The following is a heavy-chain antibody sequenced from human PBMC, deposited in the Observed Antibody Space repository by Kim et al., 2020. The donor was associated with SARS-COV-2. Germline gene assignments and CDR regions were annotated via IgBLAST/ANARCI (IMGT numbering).Heavy chain of an antibody. Sequence: ADSVKGRFTISRDNSKNTLYLQINSLRAEDTAVYYCARDPVAAAGTGVDYWGQGTLVTVSS. V-gene: IGHV3-30*07. J-gene: IGHJ4*02. D-gene: IGHD6-13*01. CDR3: ARDPVAAAGTGVDY.